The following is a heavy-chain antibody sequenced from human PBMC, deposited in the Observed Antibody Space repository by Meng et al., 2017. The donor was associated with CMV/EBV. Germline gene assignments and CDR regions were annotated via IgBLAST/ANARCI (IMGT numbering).Heavy chain of an antibody. CDR3: ARAARGDY. V-gene: IGHV4-59*01. CDR1: GASISTYY. CDR2: MSNSGRT. J-gene: IGHJ4*02. Sequence: GSLRLSCTISGASISTYYWCWIRQPPGKGLEWIGYMSNSGRTNYNPSLKSRATISLDTSRNQISLKVNSVTAADTAVYYCARAARGDYWGQGTLVTVSS. D-gene: IGHD6-6*01.